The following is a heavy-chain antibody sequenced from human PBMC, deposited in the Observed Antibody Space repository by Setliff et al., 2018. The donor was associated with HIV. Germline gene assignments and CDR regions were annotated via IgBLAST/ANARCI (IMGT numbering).Heavy chain of an antibody. J-gene: IGHJ6*02. Sequence: SETLSLTCTVSGDSINSGTYYWSWIRQPAGKGLEWIGRLHLSGDTNYNPSLKSRVTMSIDTSKNQFSLKLSSVTAADTAVYYCARDNSYYYGSGSHHFYGVDVWGQGATVTGSS. CDR1: GDSINSGTYY. CDR3: ARDNSYYYGSGSHHFYGVDV. V-gene: IGHV4-61*02. D-gene: IGHD3-10*01. CDR2: LHLSGDT.